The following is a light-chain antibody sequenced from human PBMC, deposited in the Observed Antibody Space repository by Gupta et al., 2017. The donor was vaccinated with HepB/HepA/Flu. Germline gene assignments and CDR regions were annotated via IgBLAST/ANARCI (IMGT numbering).Light chain of an antibody. Sequence: IVMTQSPATLSESPGERGPLSCRASQSVSINLAWYQQKPGQAARILIYGASNRAAGTPARFSGSGSETEYTPTISSLQSEDSAVYYCHQYNTWLQWTFGQGTKVEIK. CDR3: HQYNTWLQWT. CDR1: QSVSIN. V-gene: IGKV3-15*01. J-gene: IGKJ1*01. CDR2: GAS.